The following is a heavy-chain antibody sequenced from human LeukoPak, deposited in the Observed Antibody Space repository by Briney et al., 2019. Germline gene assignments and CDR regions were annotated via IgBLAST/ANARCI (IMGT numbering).Heavy chain of an antibody. CDR1: GFTFSSYA. Sequence: PGFSLTLSCSASGFTFSSYAMHWVRQAPGKGLEYVSAISSNGGSTYYADSVKGRFTISRNNSKNTLYLQMSSLRAEDTAVYYCVKDLLPRPGRGYIYGYGDYWGQGTLVTVSS. D-gene: IGHD5-18*01. CDR2: ISSNGGST. V-gene: IGHV3-64D*09. J-gene: IGHJ4*02. CDR3: VKDLLPRPGRGYIYGYGDY.